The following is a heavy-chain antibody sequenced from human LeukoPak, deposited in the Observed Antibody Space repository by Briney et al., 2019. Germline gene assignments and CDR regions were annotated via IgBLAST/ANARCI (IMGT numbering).Heavy chain of an antibody. Sequence: GGSLRLSCAASGFTFSTAWMSWVRQAPGKGLERVGRIKSKNHGGTTDYAAPVKGRFTISRDDSQNTLYLQMNSLKTEDTAMCYCTTGSSGIWGRGTLVTVSS. J-gene: IGHJ1*01. CDR2: IKSKNHGGTT. CDR1: GFTFSTAW. CDR3: TTGSSGI. D-gene: IGHD6-19*01. V-gene: IGHV3-15*01.